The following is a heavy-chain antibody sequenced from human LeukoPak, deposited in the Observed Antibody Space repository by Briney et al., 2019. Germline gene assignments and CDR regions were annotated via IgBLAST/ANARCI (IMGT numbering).Heavy chain of an antibody. V-gene: IGHV3-7*01. CDR3: ATSDY. CDR1: GFTFSSYA. Sequence: GRSLRLSCAASGFTFSSYAMHWVRQAPGKGLEWVANINQDGSEKYYVDSVKGRFTISRDNAKNSLYLQMNSLRAEDTAVYYCATSDYWGQGTLVTVSS. J-gene: IGHJ4*02. CDR2: INQDGSEK.